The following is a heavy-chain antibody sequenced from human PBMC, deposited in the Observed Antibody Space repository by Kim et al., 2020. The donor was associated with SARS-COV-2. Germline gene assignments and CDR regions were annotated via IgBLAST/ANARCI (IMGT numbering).Heavy chain of an antibody. Sequence: SETLSLTCTVSGGSISSYYWSWIRQPPGKGLEWIGYIYYSGSTNYNPSLKSRVTISVDTSKNQFSLKLSSVTAADTAVYYCAGVEQLGGTFDYWGQGTLVTVSS. CDR3: AGVEQLGGTFDY. CDR2: IYYSGST. J-gene: IGHJ4*02. D-gene: IGHD6-6*01. CDR1: GGSISSYY. V-gene: IGHV4-59*01.